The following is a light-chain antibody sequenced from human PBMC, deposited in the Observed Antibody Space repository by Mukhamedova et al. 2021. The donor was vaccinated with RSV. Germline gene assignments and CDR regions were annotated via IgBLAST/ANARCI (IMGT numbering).Light chain of an antibody. CDR1: Y. J-gene: IGLJ3*02. Sequence: YVQWYQQRPGSSPTXVIYEHSRRFSVVPDRFSGSVDPSSNSASLTISGLKTEDEADYYCQSFDNGNHWVFGGGTRLTVL. CDR2: EHS. V-gene: IGLV6-57*01. CDR3: QSFDNGNHWV.